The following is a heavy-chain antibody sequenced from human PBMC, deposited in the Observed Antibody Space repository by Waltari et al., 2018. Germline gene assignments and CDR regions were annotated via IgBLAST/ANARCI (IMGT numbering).Heavy chain of an antibody. CDR2: IIPIFGTA. V-gene: IGHV1-69*14. CDR1: GATFSSYA. D-gene: IGHD6-13*01. CDR3: AGAGGAAAGAGVDYYMDV. J-gene: IGHJ6*03. Sequence: QVKLVQSGAEVKKPGSWVKVSCKASGATFSSYAISWVRQAPGQGLEWMGGIIPIFGTANYAQKFQGRVTITADKSTSTAYMELSSLRSEDTAVYYCAGAGGAAAGAGVDYYMDVWGKGTTVTVSS.